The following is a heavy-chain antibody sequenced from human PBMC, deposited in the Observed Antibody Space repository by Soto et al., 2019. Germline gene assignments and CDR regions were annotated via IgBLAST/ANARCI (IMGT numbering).Heavy chain of an antibody. J-gene: IGHJ4*02. CDR2: IYHSGST. D-gene: IGHD6-13*01. CDR1: GGSISSSNW. Sequence: PSETLSLTCAVSGGSISSSNWWSWVRQPPGKGLEWIGEIYHSGSTNYNPSLKSRVTISVDKSKNQFSLKLSSVTAADTAVYYCARVRAYSSSWYDYWGQGTLVTVSS. CDR3: ARVRAYSSSWYDY. V-gene: IGHV4-4*02.